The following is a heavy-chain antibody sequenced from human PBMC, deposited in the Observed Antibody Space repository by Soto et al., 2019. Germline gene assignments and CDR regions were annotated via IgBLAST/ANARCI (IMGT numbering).Heavy chain of an antibody. D-gene: IGHD6-13*01. V-gene: IGHV1-2*02. CDR2: INPNSGGT. J-gene: IGHJ6*02. CDR1: GYTFTGYY. Sequence: QVQLVQSGAEVKKPGASVKVSCKASGYTFTGYYMHWVRQAPGQGLEWMGWINPNSGGTNYAQKFQGRVTMTRDTSISTAYMELSRLRSDDTAVYYCARMGQQLAYYYYYGMDVWGQGTTVTVSS. CDR3: ARMGQQLAYYYYYGMDV.